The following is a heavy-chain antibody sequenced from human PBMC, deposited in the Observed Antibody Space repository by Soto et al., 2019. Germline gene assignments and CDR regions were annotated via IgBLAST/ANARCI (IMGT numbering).Heavy chain of an antibody. Sequence: VQLQESGPGLVKPSQTLSLTCTVSGDSISSGDSFWTWIRQYPGKGLEWIGYISKTGGSYDSPSLHSRVTLSVDTSTTHFSLRLSSTTAADTAVYYCARASRVTTSGTTAYYFDYWGQGTLVTVSA. J-gene: IGHJ4*02. CDR3: ARASRVTTSGTTAYYFDY. D-gene: IGHD4-17*01. CDR1: GDSISSGDSF. CDR2: ISKTGGS. V-gene: IGHV4-31*03.